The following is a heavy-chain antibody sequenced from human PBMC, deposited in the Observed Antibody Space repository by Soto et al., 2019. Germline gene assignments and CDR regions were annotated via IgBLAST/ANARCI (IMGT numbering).Heavy chain of an antibody. CDR1: GYRFTSYG. Sequence: PXESLKISFRTSGYRFTSYGIAWVRQIPGKGLEWMGIIFPSDSDTRYSPPFQGQVTISADRSTSTVFLQWASLKASDTAVYFCARKDKSGYFNWFDPWGQGTLVTVSS. CDR2: IFPSDSDT. CDR3: ARKDKSGYFNWFDP. J-gene: IGHJ5*02. V-gene: IGHV5-51*01. D-gene: IGHD3-22*01.